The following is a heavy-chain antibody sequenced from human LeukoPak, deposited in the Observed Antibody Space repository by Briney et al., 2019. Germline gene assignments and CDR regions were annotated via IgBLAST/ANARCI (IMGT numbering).Heavy chain of an antibody. CDR2: ISSSSSYI. D-gene: IGHD5-18*01. V-gene: IGHV3-21*04. Sequence: GGSLRLSCAASGFTFSSYSMNWVRQAPGKGLEWVSSISSSSSYIYYADSVKGRFTISRDNAKNSLYLQMNSLRAEDTALYYCAKDSGYSYGLFDYWGQGTLVTVSS. J-gene: IGHJ4*02. CDR1: GFTFSSYS. CDR3: AKDSGYSYGLFDY.